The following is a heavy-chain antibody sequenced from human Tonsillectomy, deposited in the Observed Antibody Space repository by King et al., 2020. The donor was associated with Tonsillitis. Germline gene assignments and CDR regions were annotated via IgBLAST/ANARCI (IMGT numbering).Heavy chain of an antibody. CDR3: ATGEVPAALHLYYFHYGLGV. V-gene: IGHV3-66*01. CDR2: VYSGGST. CDR1: GFTVSSKY. D-gene: IGHD2-2*01. J-gene: IGHJ6*02. Sequence: VQLVESGGGVVQPGGSLRLSCAASGFTVSSKYMTWVRQTPGKGLEWVSVVYSGGSTYYADSVKGRFTISRDNSKNTLSLQMNSLRVEDTAVYYCATGEVPAALHLYYFHYGLGVGGQGTTVTVSS.